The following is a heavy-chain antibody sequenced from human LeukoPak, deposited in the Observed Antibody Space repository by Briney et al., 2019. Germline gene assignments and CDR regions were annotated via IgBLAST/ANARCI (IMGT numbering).Heavy chain of an antibody. J-gene: IGHJ4*02. D-gene: IGHD2-21*02. CDR1: GFTFSDYY. CDR2: ISRSGSTI. Sequence: GGSLRLSCAAAGFTFSDYYMSWIRQAPGKGLEWVSYISRSGSTIYYADSVKGRFTISRDNAKNSLYLQMNSLRAEDTAVYYCARDGYCGGDCYSDYWGQGTLVTVSS. V-gene: IGHV3-11*01. CDR3: ARDGYCGGDCYSDY.